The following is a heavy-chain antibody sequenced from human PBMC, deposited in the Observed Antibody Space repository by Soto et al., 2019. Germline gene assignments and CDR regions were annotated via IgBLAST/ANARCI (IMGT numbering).Heavy chain of an antibody. CDR2: INGDGSST. CDR3: ARGIQWRYGMDV. V-gene: IGHV3-74*01. J-gene: IGHJ6*02. Sequence: EVQLVESGGGLVQPGGSLRLSCAAAGFTFNSHWMHWVRQAPGKGLVWVSRINGDGSSTFYADSVKGRCTISRDNAKNTLYLQLNSLRAEDTAVYYCARGIQWRYGMDVWGPGTTVTVSS. CDR1: GFTFNSHW. D-gene: IGHD5-12*01.